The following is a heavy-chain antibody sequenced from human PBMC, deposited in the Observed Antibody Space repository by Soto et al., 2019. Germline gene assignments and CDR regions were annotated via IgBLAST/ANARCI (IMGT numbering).Heavy chain of an antibody. V-gene: IGHV3-15*01. D-gene: IGHD3-22*01. CDR2: MKSKSEGETT. CDR1: GFTFNNAW. J-gene: IGHJ4*02. CDR3: TAQFYFDASGYSFDL. Sequence: GGSLRLSWAASGFTFNNAWMGWVRQAPGQGLEWVGHMKSKSEGETTDYAAPVKGRFTISRDDSKNTVYLQMNSLTTEDTAVYYCTAQFYFDASGYSFDLWGQGTLVTVSS.